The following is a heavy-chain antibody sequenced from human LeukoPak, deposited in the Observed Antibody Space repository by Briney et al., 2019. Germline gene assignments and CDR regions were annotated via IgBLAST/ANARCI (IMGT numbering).Heavy chain of an antibody. V-gene: IGHV3-20*04. J-gene: IGHJ6*03. D-gene: IGHD6-19*01. Sequence: GGSLRLSCAASGFTFDDYGMSWVRQAPGKGLERVSGINWNGGSTGYADSVKGRFTISRDNAKNSLYLQMNSLRAEDTSLYYCARVGSSSGWLGPHYYYYMDVWGKGATVTVSS. CDR2: INWNGGST. CDR3: ARVGSSSGWLGPHYYYYMDV. CDR1: GFTFDDYG.